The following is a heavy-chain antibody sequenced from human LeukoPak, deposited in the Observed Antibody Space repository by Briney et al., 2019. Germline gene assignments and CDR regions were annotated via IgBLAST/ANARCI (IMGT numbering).Heavy chain of an antibody. Sequence: ASVKVSCKASGYTFTIYGISWVRQAPGQGLEWMGWISAYNGNTDYAQKFQGRITMTTDTSTSRADMELRSLKSDDTAVYYCARVHAYCGTSTTSCLDYWGQGTLVTVSS. J-gene: IGHJ4*02. CDR2: ISAYNGNT. CDR1: GYTFTIYG. V-gene: IGHV1-18*01. D-gene: IGHD1-7*01. CDR3: ARVHAYCGTSTTSCLDY.